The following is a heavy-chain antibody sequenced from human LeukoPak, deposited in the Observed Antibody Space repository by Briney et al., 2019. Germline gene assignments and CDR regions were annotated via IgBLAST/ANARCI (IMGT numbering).Heavy chain of an antibody. D-gene: IGHD2-21*02. Sequence: GASVKVSCKASGGTFSSYAISWVRQAPGQGLEWMGGIIPIFGTANYAQKFQGRDTITADESTSTAYMELSSLRSEDTAVYYCARGPYCGGDCLVASRWWGQGTLVTVSS. CDR1: GGTFSSYA. CDR2: IIPIFGTA. V-gene: IGHV1-69*01. CDR3: ARGPYCGGDCLVASRW. J-gene: IGHJ4*02.